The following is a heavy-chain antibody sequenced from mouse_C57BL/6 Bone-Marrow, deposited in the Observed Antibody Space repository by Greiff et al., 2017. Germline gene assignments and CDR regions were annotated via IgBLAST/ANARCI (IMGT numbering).Heavy chain of an antibody. D-gene: IGHD3-3*01. CDR3: AEGHGYFDY. CDR2: IYPGDGDT. Sequence: QVQLQQSGPELVKPGASVKISCKASGYAFSSSWMNWVKQRPGKGLEWTGRIYPGDGDTNYNGKFKGKATLTADKSSSTAYMQLSSLTSEDSAVYFCAEGHGYFDYWGQGTTLTVSS. J-gene: IGHJ2*01. CDR1: GYAFSSSW. V-gene: IGHV1-82*01.